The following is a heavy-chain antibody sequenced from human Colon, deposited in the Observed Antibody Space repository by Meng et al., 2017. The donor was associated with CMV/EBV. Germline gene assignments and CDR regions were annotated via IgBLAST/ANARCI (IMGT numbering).Heavy chain of an antibody. CDR3: ARDGERNGYNWLGFDY. V-gene: IGHV3-30*03. Sequence: GFAFSNCGMQWSRQAPGKGLEWLTIIAYDRSTKYYEDSVKERFAISGDNSKNTLYLQMNSLRVEDTAIYYCARDGERNGYNWLGFDYWGQGSLVTVSS. J-gene: IGHJ4*02. CDR1: GFAFSNCG. D-gene: IGHD5-24*01. CDR2: IAYDRSTK.